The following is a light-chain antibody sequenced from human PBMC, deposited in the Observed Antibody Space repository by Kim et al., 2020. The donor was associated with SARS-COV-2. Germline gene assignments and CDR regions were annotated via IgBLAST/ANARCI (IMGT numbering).Light chain of an antibody. CDR1: KLGDKY. Sequence: VPPGKTASITCCGDKLGDKYACWYQQKPGQSPVLVIYQDSKRPSGIPERFSGSNSGNTATLTISGTQAMDEADYYCQAWDSSTAWVFGGGTQLTVL. CDR2: QDS. J-gene: IGLJ3*02. V-gene: IGLV3-1*01. CDR3: QAWDSSTAWV.